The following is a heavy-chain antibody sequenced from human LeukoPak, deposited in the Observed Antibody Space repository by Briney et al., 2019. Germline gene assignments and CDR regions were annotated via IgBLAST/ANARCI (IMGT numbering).Heavy chain of an antibody. V-gene: IGHV3-66*02. Sequence: PGGSLRLSCAASGFTFDDYGMSWVRQAPGKGLEWVSVIYSGGSTYCADSVKGRFTISRDKSKNTLFLQMNSLRVEDTAVYYCARGVHDFWSGFYFDYWGQGTLVTVSS. CDR3: ARGVHDFWSGFYFDY. CDR2: IYSGGST. D-gene: IGHD3-3*01. J-gene: IGHJ4*02. CDR1: GFTFDDYG.